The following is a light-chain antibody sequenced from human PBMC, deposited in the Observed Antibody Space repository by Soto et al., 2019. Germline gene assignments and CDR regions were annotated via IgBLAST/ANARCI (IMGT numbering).Light chain of an antibody. V-gene: IGLV2-14*03. J-gene: IGLJ1*01. CDR3: SAYTSSTTLYV. Sequence: QSALTQPASVSGSTGQSITISCTGASSDVGNYNYVSWYQQHPGKATKLIIYDVSNRPSGVSNRFSGSKSGNTASLTISGRQAEDEDDYYCSAYTSSTTLYVFGTGTKVTVL. CDR1: SSDVGNYNY. CDR2: DVS.